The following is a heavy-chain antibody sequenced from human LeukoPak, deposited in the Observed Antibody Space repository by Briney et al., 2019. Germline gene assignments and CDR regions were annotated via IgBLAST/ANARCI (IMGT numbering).Heavy chain of an antibody. CDR3: ASGMIPESDAFDI. J-gene: IGHJ3*02. V-gene: IGHV1-18*04. Sequence: GASVKVSCKASGYTFTSYYMHWVRQAPGQGLEWMGWISAYNGNTNYAQKLQGRVTMTTDTSTSTAYMELRSLRSDDTAVYYCASGMIPESDAFDIWGQGTMVTASS. CDR1: GYTFTSYY. D-gene: IGHD3-22*01. CDR2: ISAYNGNT.